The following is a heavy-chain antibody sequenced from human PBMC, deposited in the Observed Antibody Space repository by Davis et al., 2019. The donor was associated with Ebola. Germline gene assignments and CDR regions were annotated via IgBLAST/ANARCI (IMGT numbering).Heavy chain of an antibody. D-gene: IGHD3-22*01. CDR2: IYYSGST. J-gene: IGHJ3*02. CDR3: ARGPYYYDSSGYYYGRGDAFDI. V-gene: IGHV4-59*12. Sequence: MPSETLSLTCTVPGGSISSYYWSWIWQPPGKGLEWIGYIYYSGSTNYNPSLKSRVTISVDTSKNQFSLKLSSVTAADTAVYYCARGPYYYDSSGYYYGRGDAFDIWGQGTMVTVSS. CDR1: GGSISSYY.